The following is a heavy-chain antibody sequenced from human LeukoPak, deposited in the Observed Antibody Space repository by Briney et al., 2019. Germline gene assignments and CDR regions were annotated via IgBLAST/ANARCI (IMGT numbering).Heavy chain of an antibody. D-gene: IGHD6-6*01. CDR3: ASRPSIAARKATLLDAFDI. V-gene: IGHV4-30-2*01. Sequence: SQTLSLTCAVSGGSISSGGYSWSWIRQPPGKGLEWIGYIYHSGSTYYNPSLKSRVTISVDRSKNQFSLKLSSVTAADTAVYYCASRPSIAARKATLLDAFDIWGQGTMVTVSS. CDR2: IYHSGST. CDR1: GGSISSGGYS. J-gene: IGHJ3*02.